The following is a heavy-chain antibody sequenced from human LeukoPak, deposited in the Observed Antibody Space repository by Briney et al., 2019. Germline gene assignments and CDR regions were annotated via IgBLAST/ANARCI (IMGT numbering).Heavy chain of an antibody. CDR3: AKEGEGGYFDY. CDR1: GFTVSSNY. CDR2: IYSGGST. D-gene: IGHD3-10*01. Sequence: PGGSLRLSCAASGFTVSSNYMTWVRQAPGKGLKWVSVIYSGGSTYYEGSVKGRFTTSRDNSKHTLYLQMNSLRVEDTAVYYCAKEGEGGYFDYWGQGTLVTVSS. J-gene: IGHJ4*02. V-gene: IGHV3-66*01.